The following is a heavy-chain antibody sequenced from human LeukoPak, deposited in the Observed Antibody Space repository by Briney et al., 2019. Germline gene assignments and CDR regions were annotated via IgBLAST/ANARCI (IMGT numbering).Heavy chain of an antibody. CDR3: AREARITIFGVVTYYFDY. Sequence: GGSLRLSCAASGFTVSSSYMSWVRQAPGKGLEWVSVIYSGGSTYYADSVKGRFTISRDNSKNTLYLQMNSLRAEDTAVYYCAREARITIFGVVTYYFDYWGQGTLVTVSS. CDR2: IYSGGST. J-gene: IGHJ4*02. CDR1: GFTVSSSY. V-gene: IGHV3-66*01. D-gene: IGHD3-3*01.